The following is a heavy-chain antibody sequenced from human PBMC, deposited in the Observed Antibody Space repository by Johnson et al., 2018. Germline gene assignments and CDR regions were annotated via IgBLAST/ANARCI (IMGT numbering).Heavy chain of an antibody. J-gene: IGHJ3*02. CDR2: IWYDGSYK. D-gene: IGHD2-21*02. Sequence: QVQLVQSGGGVVQPGRSLRLSCSASGFTFSNYGMHWVRQAPGKGLEWVAVIWYDGSYKYYADSVKGRFTISRDNSKNTLYLQMNSLKTEDTAGYYCTTALQVTPGGAFDIWGQGTRVTVSS. CDR3: TTALQVTPGGAFDI. CDR1: GFTFSNYG. V-gene: IGHV3-33*01.